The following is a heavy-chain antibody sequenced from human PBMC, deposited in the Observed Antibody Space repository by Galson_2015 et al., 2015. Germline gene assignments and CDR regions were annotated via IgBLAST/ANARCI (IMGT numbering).Heavy chain of an antibody. CDR3: ARVEKELRFHDY. D-gene: IGHD3-3*01. V-gene: IGHV1-3*01. CDR2: INAGNGNT. Sequence: SVKVSCKASGYTFTSYAMHWVRQAPGQRLEWMGWINAGNGNTKYSQKFQGRVTITRDTSASTAYMELSSLRSEDTAVYYCARVEKELRFHDYWGQGTLVTVSS. J-gene: IGHJ4*02. CDR1: GYTFTSYA.